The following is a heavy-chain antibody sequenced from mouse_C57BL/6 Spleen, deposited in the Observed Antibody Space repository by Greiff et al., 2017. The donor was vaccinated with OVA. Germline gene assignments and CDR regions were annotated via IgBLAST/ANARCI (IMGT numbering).Heavy chain of an antibody. CDR2: IYPGDGDT. Sequence: QVQLKESGPELVKPGASVKISCKASGYAFSSSWMNWVKQRPGKGLEWIGRIYPGDGDTNYNGKFKGKATLTADKSSSTAYMQLSSLTSEDSAVYFCARSINYYGSSYVGYFDVWGTGTTVTVSS. CDR3: ARSINYYGSSYVGYFDV. V-gene: IGHV1-82*01. CDR1: GYAFSSSW. J-gene: IGHJ1*03. D-gene: IGHD1-1*01.